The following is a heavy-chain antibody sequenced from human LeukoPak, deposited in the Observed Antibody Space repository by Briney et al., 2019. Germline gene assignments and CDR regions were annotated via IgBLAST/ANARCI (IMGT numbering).Heavy chain of an antibody. V-gene: IGHV4-59*01. CDR2: MYNSGST. Sequence: SETLSLTCTVSGGSISGSYWSWIRQPPGKGLEWIAYMYNSGSTNYNPSLKSRVTISIDTSKNQFSLKLSSLTAADTAIYYCARGIESYGDYGYWGQGILVTISS. CDR1: GGSISGSY. CDR3: ARGIESYGDYGY. D-gene: IGHD4-17*01. J-gene: IGHJ4*02.